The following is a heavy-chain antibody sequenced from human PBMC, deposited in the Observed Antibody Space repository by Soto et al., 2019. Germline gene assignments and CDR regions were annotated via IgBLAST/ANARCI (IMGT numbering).Heavy chain of an antibody. J-gene: IGHJ1*01. CDR2: VYYSGST. CDR1: GGSVSSNY. V-gene: IGHV4-59*02. D-gene: IGHD1-26*01. CDR3: AWSTYYEYFQY. Sequence: SLTCTVFGGSVSSNYWSWIRQSPGKGLEWIAYVYYSGSTNYNPSFKSRVTISADTSKNQFSLKLNSVTAADTAVYYCAWSTYYEYFQYWGRGTLVTVSS.